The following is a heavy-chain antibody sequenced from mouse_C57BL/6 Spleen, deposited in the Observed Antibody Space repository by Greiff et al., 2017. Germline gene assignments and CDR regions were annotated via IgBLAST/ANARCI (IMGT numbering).Heavy chain of an antibody. Sequence: VQLVASGAELVRPGASVTLSCKASGYTFTDYEMHWVKQTPVHGLEWIGAIDPETGGTAYNQKFKGKAILTADKSSSTAYMELRSLTSEDSAVYYCTRARITTVVAPFDYGGQGTTLTVSS. CDR3: TRARITTVVAPFDY. D-gene: IGHD1-1*01. CDR1: GYTFTDYE. J-gene: IGHJ2*01. CDR2: IDPETGGT. V-gene: IGHV1-15*01.